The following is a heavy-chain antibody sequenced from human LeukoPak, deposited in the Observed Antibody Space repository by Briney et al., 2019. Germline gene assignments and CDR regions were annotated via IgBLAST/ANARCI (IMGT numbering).Heavy chain of an antibody. CDR3: ARLGVTYYYDSSGSYYFDY. CDR2: IYHSGST. Sequence: SETLSLTCAVSGYSISSGYYWGWIRQPPGKGLEWIGSIYHSGSTYYNPSLKSRVTISVDTSENQFSLKLSSVTAADTAVYYCARLGVTYYYDSSGSYYFDYWGQGTLVTVSS. D-gene: IGHD3-22*01. V-gene: IGHV4-38-2*01. J-gene: IGHJ4*02. CDR1: GYSISSGYY.